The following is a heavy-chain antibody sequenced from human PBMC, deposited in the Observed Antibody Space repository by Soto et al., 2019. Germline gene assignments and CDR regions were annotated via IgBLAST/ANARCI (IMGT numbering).Heavy chain of an antibody. Sequence: QVQLVQSGAEVKKPGASVKVSCKASGYTFTSYAMHWVRQAPGQRLEWMGWINADNGNTKYSQKFQGRVTITRDTSASTAYMELSSLRSEDTAVYYCAREGGWTDNWFDPWGQGTLVTVSS. CDR1: GYTFTSYA. J-gene: IGHJ5*02. V-gene: IGHV1-3*01. CDR3: AREGGWTDNWFDP. CDR2: INADNGNT. D-gene: IGHD2-15*01.